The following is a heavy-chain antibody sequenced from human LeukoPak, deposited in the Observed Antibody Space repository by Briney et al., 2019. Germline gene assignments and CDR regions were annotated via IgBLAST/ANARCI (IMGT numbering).Heavy chain of an antibody. J-gene: IGHJ4*02. Sequence: SETLSLTCTVSGGSISSSSYYWGWVRQPPGKGLAWIGTIYYSGGTYYNPSLKSRVTIPVDTSKDQFSLKLSSVTAADTAVYYCARGSSGWYSWDYWGQGTLVTVSS. CDR1: GGSISSSSYY. V-gene: IGHV4-39*01. D-gene: IGHD6-19*01. CDR2: IYYSGGT. CDR3: ARGSSGWYSWDY.